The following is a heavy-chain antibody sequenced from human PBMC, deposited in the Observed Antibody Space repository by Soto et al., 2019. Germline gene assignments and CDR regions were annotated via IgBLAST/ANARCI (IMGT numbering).Heavy chain of an antibody. Sequence: QVQLVQSGAEVKKPGSSVKVSCEASGGTFSSYTISWVRQAPGQGLEWMGRIIPILGIANYAQKFQGRVTITADKSTSTAYMELSSLRSEDTAVYYCARDRPPFASSWNDYWGQGTLVTVSS. CDR3: ARDRPPFASSWNDY. J-gene: IGHJ4*02. V-gene: IGHV1-69*08. CDR1: GGTFSSYT. CDR2: IIPILGIA. D-gene: IGHD6-13*01.